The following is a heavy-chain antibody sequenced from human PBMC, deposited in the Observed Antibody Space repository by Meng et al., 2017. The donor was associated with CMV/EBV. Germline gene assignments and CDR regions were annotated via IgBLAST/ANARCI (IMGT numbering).Heavy chain of an antibody. CDR3: ARGVAEFLGWEMGF. CDR1: GFTFSNYW. V-gene: IGHV3-74*01. Sequence: EVQLVESGGDLVQPGGSLRLSCAASGFTFSNYWMHWVRQAPGKGLVWVSRINGDGSSISYADSVKGRFTISRDNAKNTLYLQMNSLRPEDTAVYYCARGVAEFLGWEMGFWGQGTLVTVPS. CDR2: INGDGSSI. J-gene: IGHJ4*02. D-gene: IGHD1-26*01.